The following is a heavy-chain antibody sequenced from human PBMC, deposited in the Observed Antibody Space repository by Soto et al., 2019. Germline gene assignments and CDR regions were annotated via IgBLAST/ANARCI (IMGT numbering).Heavy chain of an antibody. CDR3: ARCIHVDYFYGMHV. Sequence: QAQLVQSGAEVKKPGASVKVSCKASGYTFYSHSISWVRQAPGQGLEWMGRINGDSGNTHYAQKLRGRFTMTTATSTTTVYMELTNLTSYDTALYYSARCIHVDYFYGMHVWAHGTTITVSS. D-gene: IGHD2-15*01. CDR1: GYTFYSHS. J-gene: IGHJ6*02. V-gene: IGHV1-18*01. CDR2: INGDSGNT.